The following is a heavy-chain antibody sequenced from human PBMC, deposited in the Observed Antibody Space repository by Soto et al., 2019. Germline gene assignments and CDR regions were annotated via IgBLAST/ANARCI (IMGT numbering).Heavy chain of an antibody. CDR1: GGSFSGYY. CDR3: ARGHYRIAAAGTGEK. CDR2: INHSGST. V-gene: IGHV4-34*01. J-gene: IGHJ4*02. D-gene: IGHD6-13*01. Sequence: SETLSLTCAVYGGSFSGYYWSWIRQPPGKGLEWIGEINHSGSTNYNPSLKSRVTISVDTSKNQFSLKLSSVTAADTAVYYCARGHYRIAAAGTGEKWGQGTLVTVSS.